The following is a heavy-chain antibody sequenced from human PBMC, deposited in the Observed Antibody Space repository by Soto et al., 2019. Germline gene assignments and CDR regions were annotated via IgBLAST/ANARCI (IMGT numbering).Heavy chain of an antibody. CDR2: ISGSGGST. V-gene: IGHV3-23*01. Sequence: GGSLRLSCAASGFTFSSYAMSWVRQAPGKGLEWVSAISGSGGSTYYADSVKGRFTISRDNSKNTLYLQMNSLRAEDTAVYYCAKVVPILRNILTGYLLPYFDYWGQGTLVTVSS. CDR3: AKVVPILRNILTGYLLPYFDY. CDR1: GFTFSSYA. J-gene: IGHJ4*02. D-gene: IGHD3-9*01.